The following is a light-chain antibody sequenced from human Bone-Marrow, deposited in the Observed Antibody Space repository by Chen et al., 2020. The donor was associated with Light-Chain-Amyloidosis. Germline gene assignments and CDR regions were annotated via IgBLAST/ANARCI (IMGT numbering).Light chain of an antibody. J-gene: IGLJ3*02. CDR1: NIGSTS. Sequence: YVLTQPSSVSLAPGQTAPIACGGNNIGSTSVHWYQQTPGQAPLLVVYDDRDRPSGIPERLSGSNSGNTATLTISRVEAGDEADYYCQVWDRSSDRPVFGGGTKLTVL. CDR2: DDR. V-gene: IGLV3-21*02. CDR3: QVWDRSSDRPV.